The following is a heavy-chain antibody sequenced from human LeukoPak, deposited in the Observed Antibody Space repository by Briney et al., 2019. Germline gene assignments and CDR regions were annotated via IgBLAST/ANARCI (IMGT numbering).Heavy chain of an antibody. Sequence: SQTLSPTCAISGDSVSNNIAAWNWIRQSPSRGLEWLGRTYYYRSKWYNDFAVSVRSRITINPDTSKNQFSLQLSSVTPEDTAVYYCARGFSSGWPGAFDVWGQGTMVTVSS. J-gene: IGHJ3*01. CDR2: TYYYRSKWYN. CDR1: GDSVSNNIAA. V-gene: IGHV6-1*01. CDR3: ARGFSSGWPGAFDV. D-gene: IGHD6-19*01.